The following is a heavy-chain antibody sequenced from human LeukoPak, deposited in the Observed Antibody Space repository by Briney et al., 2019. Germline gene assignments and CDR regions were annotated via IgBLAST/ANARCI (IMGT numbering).Heavy chain of an antibody. CDR1: GFTFSSYG. D-gene: IGHD1-26*01. CDR3: ARDSFQWELPAFDI. J-gene: IGHJ3*02. V-gene: IGHV3-33*01. CDR2: ICYDGSNK. Sequence: GGSLRLSCAASGFTFSSYGMHWVRQAPGKGLEWVAVICYDGSNKYYADSAKGRFTISRDNSKNTLYLQMDSLRAEDTAVYYCARDSFQWELPAFDIWGQGTMVSVSS.